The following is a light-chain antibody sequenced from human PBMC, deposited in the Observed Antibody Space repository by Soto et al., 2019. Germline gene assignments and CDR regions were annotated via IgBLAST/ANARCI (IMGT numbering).Light chain of an antibody. Sequence: EIVMTQSPATLSVSPGERATLSCRASQSVSSNLAWYQQQPGQAPRLLIYVASTRATGIPARFSGSGSGTEFTLTISSLQSEDFAVYYCQQYNNWTRTFGQGTRLEIK. CDR1: QSVSSN. CDR2: VAS. CDR3: QQYNNWTRT. J-gene: IGKJ5*01. V-gene: IGKV3-15*01.